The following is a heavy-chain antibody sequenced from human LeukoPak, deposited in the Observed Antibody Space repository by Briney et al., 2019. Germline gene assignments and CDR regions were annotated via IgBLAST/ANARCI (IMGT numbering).Heavy chain of an antibody. V-gene: IGHV3-23*01. CDR2: IGDNGGDT. D-gene: IGHD1-1*01. J-gene: IGHJ4*02. Sequence: GGSLRLSCAASGFTFNNYAMSWVRQAPGKGLEWVSAIGDNGGDTKYAVSVRGRFTISRDNSRSALYLQMNTLRVEDTAIYYCGRDWKLDYWGQGTLVTVSS. CDR3: GRDWKLDY. CDR1: GFTFNNYA.